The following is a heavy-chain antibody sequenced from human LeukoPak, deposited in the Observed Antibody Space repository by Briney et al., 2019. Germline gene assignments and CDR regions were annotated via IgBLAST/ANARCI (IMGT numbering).Heavy chain of an antibody. D-gene: IGHD4-17*01. V-gene: IGHV4-59*01. CDR2: IYYSGST. CDR1: GGSISSYY. CDR3: ASSYDYGNWFDP. J-gene: IGHJ5*02. Sequence: SETLSLTCTVSGGSISSYYWSWIRQPPGKGLEWIGYIYYSGSTNYNPYLKSRVTISVDTSKNQFSLKLSSVTAADTAVYYCASSYDYGNWFDPWGQGTLVTVSS.